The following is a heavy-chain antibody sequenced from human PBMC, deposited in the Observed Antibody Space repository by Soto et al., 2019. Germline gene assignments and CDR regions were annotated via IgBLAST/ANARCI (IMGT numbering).Heavy chain of an antibody. Sequence: ASVKVSCKASGGTFSSYASIWVRQATGQGLEWMGWISAYNGNTNYAQKLQGRVTMTTDTSTSTAYMELRSLRSDDTAVYYCARGGVRFLEWLPDYYYMDVWGKGTTVTVSS. CDR1: GGTFSSYA. J-gene: IGHJ6*03. CDR2: ISAYNGNT. V-gene: IGHV1-18*01. CDR3: ARGGVRFLEWLPDYYYMDV. D-gene: IGHD3-3*01.